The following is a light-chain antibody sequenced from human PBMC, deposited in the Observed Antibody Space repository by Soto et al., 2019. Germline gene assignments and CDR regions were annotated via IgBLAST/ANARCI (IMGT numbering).Light chain of an antibody. J-gene: IGKJ2*01. V-gene: IGKV1-33*01. CDR1: QTISTY. Sequence: DIQMTQSPSSLSASVGDRVTIPCRASQTISTYLNWYQEKPGKAPKRLIYAASSLQSGVPSRFSGSGSGTDFTFTISSLQPEDIATYYCQQYDNLPPYTFGQGTKVDIK. CDR3: QQYDNLPPYT. CDR2: AAS.